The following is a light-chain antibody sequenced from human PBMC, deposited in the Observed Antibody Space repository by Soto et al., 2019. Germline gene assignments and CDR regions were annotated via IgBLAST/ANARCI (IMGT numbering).Light chain of an antibody. CDR3: QQSYSTPRT. CDR2: AAS. Sequence: DIQMTQSPSSLSASVGDRVTITCRASQSISSYLNWYQQKPGKAPKLLIYAASSLQSGVPSRFSGSGSGTDFTLTISSLQHEDFATYYCQQSYSTPRTFGQGTKREIK. V-gene: IGKV1-39*01. CDR1: QSISSY. J-gene: IGKJ2*01.